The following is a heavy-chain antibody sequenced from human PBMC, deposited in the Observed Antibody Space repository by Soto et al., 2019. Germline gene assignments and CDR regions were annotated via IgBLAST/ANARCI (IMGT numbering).Heavy chain of an antibody. CDR3: ARVVPGVISWFDP. J-gene: IGHJ5*02. D-gene: IGHD3-10*01. V-gene: IGHV1-3*01. CDR1: GYTFTSYA. CDR2: INAGNGNT. Sequence: ASVKVSCKASGYTFTSYAMHWVRQAPGQRLEWMGWINAGNGNTKYSQKFQGRVTITRDTSASTAYMELSSLRSEDTAVYYCARVVPGVISWFDPWGQGTLVTVSS.